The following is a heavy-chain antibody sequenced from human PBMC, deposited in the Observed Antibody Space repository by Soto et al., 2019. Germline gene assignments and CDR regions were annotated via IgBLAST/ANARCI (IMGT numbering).Heavy chain of an antibody. J-gene: IGHJ6*02. V-gene: IGHV3-11*05. CDR2: IDSSTKYT. CDR3: AREYYYTMDV. Sequence: QVQLVESGGGLVRPGGSLRLSCEASGFTFRDYYMTWFRQAPGKGLEWLSYIDSSTKYTNYADSVKGRFTISRDNAKNSLYLQMNSLRADDTAVYYCAREYYYTMDVWGQGTMVPVSS. CDR1: GFTFRDYY.